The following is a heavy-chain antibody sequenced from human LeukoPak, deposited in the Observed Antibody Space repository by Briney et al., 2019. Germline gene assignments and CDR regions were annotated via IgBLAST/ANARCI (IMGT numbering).Heavy chain of an antibody. CDR3: ARDNRRLSDY. V-gene: IGHV3-74*01. D-gene: IGHD4-17*01. J-gene: IGHJ4*02. CDR1: GFTFSSYW. Sequence: PGGSLRLSCAASGFTFSSYWMHWVRQAPGKGLVWVSRINSDGSSTTYADSVKGRFTISRDNAKNTLYLQMNSLRADDTAVYYCARDNRRLSDYWAREPWSPSPQ. CDR2: INSDGSST.